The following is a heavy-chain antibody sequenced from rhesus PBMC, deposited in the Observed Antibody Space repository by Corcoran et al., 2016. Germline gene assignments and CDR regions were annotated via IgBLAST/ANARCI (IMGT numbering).Heavy chain of an antibody. CDR2: IYGGSGST. V-gene: IGHV4S7*01. CDR1: GGSISSSNW. Sequence: QVQLQESGPGLVKPSETLSLTCAVSGGSISSSNWWSWSRPSPGKGLEWIGYIYGGSGSTSYNPSLKSRVTISTDTSKNQFSLKLSSVTAADTAVYYCARGGRRGLDSWGQGVVVTVSS. CDR3: ARGGRRGLDS. J-gene: IGHJ6*01. D-gene: IGHD3-34*01.